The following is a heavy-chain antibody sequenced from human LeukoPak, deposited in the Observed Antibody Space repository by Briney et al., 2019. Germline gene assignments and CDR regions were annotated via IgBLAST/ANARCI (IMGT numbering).Heavy chain of an antibody. Sequence: ASVKVSCKVSGYTFTDYYMHWVQQAPGKGLEWMGLVDPEDGETIYAEKFQGRVTITADTSTDTAYMELSSLRSEDTAVYYCATSGDILTGYSLSSWGQGTLVTVSS. V-gene: IGHV1-69-2*01. CDR3: ATSGDILTGYSLSS. CDR1: GYTFTDYY. D-gene: IGHD3-9*01. J-gene: IGHJ5*02. CDR2: VDPEDGET.